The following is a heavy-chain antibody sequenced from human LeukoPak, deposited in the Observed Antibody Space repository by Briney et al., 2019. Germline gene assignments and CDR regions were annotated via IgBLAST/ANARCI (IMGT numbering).Heavy chain of an antibody. CDR2: IVVGSGNT. D-gene: IGHD3-10*01. J-gene: IGHJ6*02. V-gene: IGHV1-58*01. CDR3: AAGRAVGEFRYYYYYGMDV. Sequence: GASVKVSCKASGFTFTSSAVQWGRQARGQRLEWIGWIVVGSGNTNYAQKFQERVTITRDMSTSTAYMELSSLRSEDTAVYYCAAGRAVGEFRYYYYYGMDVWGQGTTVTVSS. CDR1: GFTFTSSA.